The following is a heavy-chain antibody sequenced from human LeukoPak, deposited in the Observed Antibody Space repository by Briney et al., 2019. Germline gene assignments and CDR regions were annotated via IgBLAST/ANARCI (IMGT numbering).Heavy chain of an antibody. CDR1: GFTFSSYA. J-gene: IGHJ4*02. Sequence: GGSLRLSCAASGFTFSSYAMSWVRQAPGKGLEWVSRINSDGSSTSYADSVRGRFTISRDNAKNSLYLQMNNLRPEDTAVYYCAREIFWSGYFSNLHFDYWGQGTLVTVSS. CDR3: AREIFWSGYFSNLHFDY. CDR2: INSDGSST. D-gene: IGHD3-3*01. V-gene: IGHV3-74*01.